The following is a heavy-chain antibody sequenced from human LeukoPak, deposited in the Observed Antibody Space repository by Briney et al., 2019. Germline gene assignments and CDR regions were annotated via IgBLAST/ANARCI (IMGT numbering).Heavy chain of an antibody. J-gene: IGHJ4*02. CDR1: GGTFSSYA. CDR2: IIPIFGTA. CDR3: ARRSRDYDILTGFDY. Sequence: SVKVSCKASGGTFSSYAISWVRQAPGQGLEWMRGIIPIFGTANYAQKFQGRVTITTDESTSTAYMELSSLRSEDTAVYYCARRSRDYDILTGFDYWGQGTLVTASS. D-gene: IGHD3-9*01. V-gene: IGHV1-69*05.